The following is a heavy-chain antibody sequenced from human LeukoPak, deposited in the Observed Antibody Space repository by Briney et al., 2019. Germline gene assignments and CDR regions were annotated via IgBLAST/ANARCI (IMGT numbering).Heavy chain of an antibody. D-gene: IGHD6-19*01. CDR1: GFTFSSYE. CDR2: ISRSGSTI. J-gene: IGHJ4*02. CDR3: ARGGYSSGWYGDVDY. Sequence: GGSLRLSCAASGFTFSSYEMNWVRQAPGKGLEWVSYISRSGSTIYYADSVKGRFTISRDNAKNSLYLQMNSLRAEDTAVYYCARGGYSSGWYGDVDYWGQGTLVTVSS. V-gene: IGHV3-48*03.